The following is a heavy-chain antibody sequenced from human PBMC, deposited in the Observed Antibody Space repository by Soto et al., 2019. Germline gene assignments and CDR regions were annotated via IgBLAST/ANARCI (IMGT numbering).Heavy chain of an antibody. CDR3: VRTSLVVAAATREDY. CDR2: MNSDGSST. D-gene: IGHD2-15*01. J-gene: IGHJ4*02. CDR1: GLTFSSYW. V-gene: IGHV3-74*01. Sequence: EVQLVESGGGFVQPGESLRLSCAASGLTFSSYWMHWVRQAPGKGLGWVSRMNSDGSSTSHACSVKGRFTISRDNDKNRMYLQMNRLRAEDTDVYYCVRTSLVVAAATREDYWGQGTLVTVSS.